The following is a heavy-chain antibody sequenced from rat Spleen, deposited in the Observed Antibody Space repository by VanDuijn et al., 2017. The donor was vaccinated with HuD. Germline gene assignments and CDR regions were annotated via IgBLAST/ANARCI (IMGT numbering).Heavy chain of an antibody. V-gene: IGHV5-29*01. J-gene: IGHJ2*01. D-gene: IGHD5-1*01. CDR3: ASLGGDY. Sequence: EVQLVESGGGLVQPGRSLKLSCAASGFTFSNYGMAWVRQAPTKGLEWVATISYDGSSTYYRDSVKGRFTISRDNAKSTLYLQMDSLQTEDTAMYFCASLGGDYWGQGVMVTVSS. CDR1: GFTFSNYG. CDR2: ISYDGSST.